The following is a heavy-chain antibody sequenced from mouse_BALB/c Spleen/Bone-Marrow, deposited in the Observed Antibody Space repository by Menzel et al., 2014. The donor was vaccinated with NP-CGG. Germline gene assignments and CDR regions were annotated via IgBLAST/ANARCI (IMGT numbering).Heavy chain of an antibody. CDR3: ARSGKVRNAMDY. CDR1: GYTFTDYV. D-gene: IGHD2-14*01. J-gene: IGHJ4*01. Sequence: QVQLKQSGAKLVRPGVSVKISCKGSGYTFTDYVMHWVKRSHAKSLEWIGLISGYHGDAIYNQKFKGKATMTVDKSSSTAYMELARLTSEDSAIYYCARSGKVRNAMDYWGQGTSVTVSS. CDR2: ISGYHGDA. V-gene: IGHV1S137*01.